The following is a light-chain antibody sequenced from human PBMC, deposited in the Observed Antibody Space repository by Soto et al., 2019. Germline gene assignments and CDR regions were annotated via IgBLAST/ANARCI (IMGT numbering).Light chain of an antibody. CDR2: DVS. J-gene: IGLJ1*01. CDR3: CSYAGSYTYV. CDR1: SSDVGDYNF. Sequence: QSALTQPRSVSGSPGQSVTISCTGTSSDVGDYNFVSWYQQHPGKAPKLVIYDVSKRPSGVPDRFSGSKSGNTASLTSSGLQADDEADYYCCSYAGSYTYVFGTGTKLTVL. V-gene: IGLV2-11*01.